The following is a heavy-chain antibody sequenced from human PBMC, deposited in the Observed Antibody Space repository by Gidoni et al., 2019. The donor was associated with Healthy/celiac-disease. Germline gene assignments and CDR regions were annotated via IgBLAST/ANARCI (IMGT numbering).Heavy chain of an antibody. J-gene: IGHJ6*02. CDR2: SSAYNGNT. Sequence: QVQLVQSGAEVKKPGASVKVSCKASGYTFTSYGISWVRPAPGQGLEWMGWSSAYNGNTNDAQKLQGRVTMTTDTSTSTAYMEMRSLRSDDTAVYYCARDGRGYCSSTSCYAQNYYDGMDVWGQGTTVTVSS. V-gene: IGHV1-18*01. CDR1: GYTFTSYG. D-gene: IGHD2-2*01. CDR3: ARDGRGYCSSTSCYAQNYYDGMDV.